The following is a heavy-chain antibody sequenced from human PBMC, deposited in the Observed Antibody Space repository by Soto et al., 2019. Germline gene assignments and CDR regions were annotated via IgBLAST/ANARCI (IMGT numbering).Heavy chain of an antibody. CDR2: IRSKANSYAT. D-gene: IGHD3-9*01. CDR1: GFTFSGSA. J-gene: IGHJ6*03. V-gene: IGHV3-73*01. CDR3: TRPLTNILTGAPEPYYYYMDV. Sequence: GSLRLSCAASGFTFSGSAMHWVRQASGKGLEWVGRIRSKANSYATAYAASVKGRFTISRDDSKNTAYLQMNSLKTEDTAVYYCTRPLTNILTGAPEPYYYYMDVWGKGTTVTVSS.